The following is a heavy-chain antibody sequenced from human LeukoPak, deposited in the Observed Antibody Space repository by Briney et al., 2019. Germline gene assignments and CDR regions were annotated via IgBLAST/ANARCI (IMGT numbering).Heavy chain of an antibody. CDR2: ISAYNGNI. V-gene: IGHV1-18*01. D-gene: IGHD3-3*01. CDR1: GYTFTSYG. J-gene: IGHJ4*02. Sequence: ASVKVSCKASGYTFTSYGISWVRQAPGQGLEWMGWISAYNGNINYAQKLQGRVTMTTDTSTSTAYMELRSLRSDDTAVYYCARDSQGRFLEWLDFRPLDYWGQGTLVTVSS. CDR3: ARDSQGRFLEWLDFRPLDY.